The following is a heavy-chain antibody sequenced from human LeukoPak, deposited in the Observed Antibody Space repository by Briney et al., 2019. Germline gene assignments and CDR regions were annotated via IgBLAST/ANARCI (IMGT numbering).Heavy chain of an antibody. D-gene: IGHD2-2*02. CDR1: GFTFSSYA. CDR2: ISGSDGLT. V-gene: IGHV3-23*01. CDR3: ARDHNGPYTFDY. Sequence: PGGSLRLSCAASGFTFSSYAMSWVRQAPGKGLEWVSTISGSDGLTYYADSVRGRFTISRDNSKNTLYLQMNSLKVEDTAVYYCARDHNGPYTFDYWGQGTLVTVSS. J-gene: IGHJ4*02.